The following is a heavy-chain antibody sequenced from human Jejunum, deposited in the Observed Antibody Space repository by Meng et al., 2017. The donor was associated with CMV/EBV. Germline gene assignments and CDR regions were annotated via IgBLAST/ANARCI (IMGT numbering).Heavy chain of an antibody. CDR2: INPYSGTA. V-gene: IGHV1-46*01. D-gene: IGHD3-3*01. J-gene: IGHJ4*02. CDR1: FINYY. CDR3: ARSYDDFWSGYYRRLSY. Sequence: FINYYIHWVRQAPGQGLEWMGIINPYSGTATDEQKFQTRVTMTRDKSTSTVYMDLSSLKSEDTAIYYCARSYDDFWSGYYRRLSYWGQGTLVTVSS.